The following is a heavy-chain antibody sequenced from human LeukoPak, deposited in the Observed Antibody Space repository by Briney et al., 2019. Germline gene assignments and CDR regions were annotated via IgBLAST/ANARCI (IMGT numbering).Heavy chain of an antibody. Sequence: SETLSLTCTVSGGSVSSGNYYWSWIRQPPGKGLEWIGYIYYRGSTNYNPSLMSRVTMSLDTSKNQFSLELSSVAAADTAVYYCARGSIYWGQGTLVTVPS. CDR2: IYYRGST. V-gene: IGHV4-61*01. J-gene: IGHJ4*02. CDR1: GGSVSSGNYY. CDR3: ARGSIY.